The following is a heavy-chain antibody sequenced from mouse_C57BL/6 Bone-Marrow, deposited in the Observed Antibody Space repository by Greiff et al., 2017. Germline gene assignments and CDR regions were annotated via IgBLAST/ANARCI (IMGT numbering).Heavy chain of an antibody. CDR2: IYPRSGNT. CDR1: GYTFTSYG. D-gene: IGHD2-2*01. V-gene: IGHV1-81*01. Sequence: VKLQESGAELARPGASVKLSCKASGYTFTSYGISWVKQRTGQGLEWIGEIYPRSGNTYYNEKFKGKATLTADKSSSTAYMELRSLTSEDSAVYFCAIYGYDDYFDYWGQGTTLTVSS. CDR3: AIYGYDDYFDY. J-gene: IGHJ2*01.